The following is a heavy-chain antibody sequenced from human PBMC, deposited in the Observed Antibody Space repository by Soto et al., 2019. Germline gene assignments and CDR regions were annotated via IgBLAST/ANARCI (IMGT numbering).Heavy chain of an antibody. CDR2: IGPYNLNA. CDR3: ARDIYERPGGAGIRHWFDP. D-gene: IGHD2-2*02. J-gene: IGHJ5*02. CDR1: GYSFNNYG. Sequence: VLLEQSGPEVKKPGASVNVSCKASGYSFNNYGLAWVRQAPGQGLEWLGWIGPYNLNANYAQKFQVRVTVTTDSATRTAYMELRSLTSEEKAVYYCARDIYERPGGAGIRHWFDPWGQGTLVTVSS. V-gene: IGHV1-18*04.